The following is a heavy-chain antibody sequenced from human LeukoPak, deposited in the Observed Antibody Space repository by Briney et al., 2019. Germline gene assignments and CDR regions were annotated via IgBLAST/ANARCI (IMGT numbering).Heavy chain of an antibody. CDR1: GYTFTSYD. CDR2: MNPNSGNA. D-gene: IGHD3-3*01. J-gene: IGHJ5*02. CDR3: ARITIFGNWFDP. V-gene: IGHV1-8*01. Sequence: ASVKVSCKASGYTFTSYDINWVRQATGQGLEWMGWMNPNSGNAGYAQKFQGRVTMTRNTSISTAYMELSSLRSEDTAVYYCARITIFGNWFDPWGQGTLVTVSS.